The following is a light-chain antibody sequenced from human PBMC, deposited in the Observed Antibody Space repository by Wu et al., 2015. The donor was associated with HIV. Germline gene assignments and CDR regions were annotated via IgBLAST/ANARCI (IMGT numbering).Light chain of an antibody. Sequence: EIVLTQFPATLSLSPGERATLSCRASQSVASFLAWYQQKSGQAPRLLIYDASNRATGIPARFSGSGSGTDFTLTISSLEPEDFAVYYCQQRRYWPLYTFGQGTKAGDQT. J-gene: IGKJ2*01. CDR3: QQRRYWPLYT. V-gene: IGKV3-11*01. CDR2: DAS. CDR1: QSVASF.